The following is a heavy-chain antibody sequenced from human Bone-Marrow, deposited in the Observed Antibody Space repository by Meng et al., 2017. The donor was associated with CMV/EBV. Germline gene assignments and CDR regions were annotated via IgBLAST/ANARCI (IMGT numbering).Heavy chain of an antibody. Sequence: GESLKISCAASGFTFSSYAMHWVRQAPGKGLEWVAFIWNDGSDAYYADSVKGRFIISRDNSESTLYLHMHSLRGDDTAVYYCAKDGNGYNLGYWGQGTLVTVSS. CDR2: IWNDGSDA. J-gene: IGHJ4*02. CDR1: GFTFSSYA. V-gene: IGHV3-30*02. D-gene: IGHD1-1*01. CDR3: AKDGNGYNLGY.